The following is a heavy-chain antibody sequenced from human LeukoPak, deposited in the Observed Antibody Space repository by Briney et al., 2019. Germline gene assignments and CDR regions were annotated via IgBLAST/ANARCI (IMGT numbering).Heavy chain of an antibody. V-gene: IGHV1-2*02. CDR1: GYTFTGYY. Sequence: SVKVSCKASGYTFTGYYMHWVRQASGQGLEWMGWINPNSGGTNYAQKFQGRVTMTWDTSIRTAYMELSRLISDDTAVYYCARDRILPTGYYWHYMDVWGKGTTVTISS. CDR3: ARDRILPTGYYWHYMDV. J-gene: IGHJ6*03. CDR2: INPNSGGT.